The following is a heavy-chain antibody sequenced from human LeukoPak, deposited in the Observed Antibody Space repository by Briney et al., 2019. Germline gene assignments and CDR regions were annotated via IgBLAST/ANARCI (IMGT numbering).Heavy chain of an antibody. CDR3: AKSNYFDY. J-gene: IGHJ4*02. CDR1: GPTFSTYA. Sequence: GGSLRLSCAASGPTFSTYAMRWIRQAPGKGLEWVSGISGSGYSTYYADSVKGRFTISRDNSKNTLYLQMGSLRADDTAVYYCAKSNYFDYWGQGTLVTVSS. CDR2: ISGSGYST. V-gene: IGHV3-23*01.